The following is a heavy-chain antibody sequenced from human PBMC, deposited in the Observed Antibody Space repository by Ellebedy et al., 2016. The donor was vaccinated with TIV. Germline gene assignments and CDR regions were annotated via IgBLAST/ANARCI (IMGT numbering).Heavy chain of an antibody. CDR2: IYYSGST. Sequence: GSLRLSCTVSGGSISSYYWSWIRQPPGKGLEWIGYIYYSGSTNYNPSLKSRVTISVDTSKNQFSLKLSSVTAADTAVYYCAREIAARPRFNYYYGMDVWGQGTTVTVSS. J-gene: IGHJ6*02. CDR1: GGSISSYY. V-gene: IGHV4-59*01. CDR3: AREIAARPRFNYYYGMDV. D-gene: IGHD6-6*01.